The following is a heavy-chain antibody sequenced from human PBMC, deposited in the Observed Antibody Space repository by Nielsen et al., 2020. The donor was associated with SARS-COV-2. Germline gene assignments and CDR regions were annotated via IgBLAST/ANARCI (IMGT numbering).Heavy chain of an antibody. J-gene: IGHJ4*02. D-gene: IGHD3-9*01. V-gene: IGHV3-30*19. Sequence: GESLKISCAASGFTFSSYGMHWVRQAPGKGLEWVAVISYDGSNKYYADSVKGRFTISRDNSKNSLYLQMNSLRAEDTALYYCAKGRGRYFDWLPLWGEGTLVTVSS. CDR3: AKGRGRYFDWLPL. CDR1: GFTFSSYG. CDR2: ISYDGSNK.